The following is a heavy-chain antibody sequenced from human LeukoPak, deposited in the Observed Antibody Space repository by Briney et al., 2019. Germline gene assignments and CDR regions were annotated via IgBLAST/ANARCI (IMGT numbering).Heavy chain of an antibody. CDR3: ARGRQLLTILDS. CDR1: DASISSYY. V-gene: IGHV4-4*07. J-gene: IGHJ4*02. CDR2: IDTTGST. Sequence: PSEILSLTCTVSDASISSYYWTWIRQPAGKGLEWIGRIDTTGSTNYNASLKSRVTMSLDTSKNHFSLKLSSVTAADTAVYYCARGRQLLTILDSWGQGTLVTVSS. D-gene: IGHD2-2*01.